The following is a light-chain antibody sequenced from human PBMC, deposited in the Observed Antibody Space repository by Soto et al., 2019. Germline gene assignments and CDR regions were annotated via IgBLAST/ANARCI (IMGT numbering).Light chain of an antibody. Sequence: EIVMTQSPATLSVSPGERATLSCRASQSVSSNLAWYQQKPGQAPRLLIYGASTRATGIPARFSGSGSGTEFTLTISSLQSEHFAVYYCQQYNNWPQTFGQGTKV. V-gene: IGKV3-15*01. CDR3: QQYNNWPQT. CDR1: QSVSSN. J-gene: IGKJ1*01. CDR2: GAS.